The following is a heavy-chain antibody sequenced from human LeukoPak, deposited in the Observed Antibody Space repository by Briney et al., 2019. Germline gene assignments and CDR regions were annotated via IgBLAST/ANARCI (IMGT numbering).Heavy chain of an antibody. CDR3: ARGDEDIVVVVAATPRPNWFDP. CDR1: GYSISSGYY. J-gene: IGHJ5*02. D-gene: IGHD2-15*01. Sequence: PSETLSLTCTVSGYSISSGYYWGWIRQPPGKGLEWIGSIYHSGSTYYNPSLKSRVTISVDTSKNQFSLKLSSVTAADTAVYYCARGDEDIVVVVAATPRPNWFDPWGQGTLVTVSS. CDR2: IYHSGST. V-gene: IGHV4-38-2*02.